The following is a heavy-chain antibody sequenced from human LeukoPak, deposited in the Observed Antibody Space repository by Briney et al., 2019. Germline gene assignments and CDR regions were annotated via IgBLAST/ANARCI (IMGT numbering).Heavy chain of an antibody. Sequence: PGGSLRLSCAVSGFTFSNEAMGWVRQLRGGGLEWVSTISPGGGTTYYADSVQGRFVISRDNSMNTLYLQMNSLRAGDTAVYFCARDPNGDYIGAFGMWGRGTMVTVSS. CDR2: ISPGGGTT. CDR1: GFTFSNEA. V-gene: IGHV3-23*01. CDR3: ARDPNGDYIGAFGM. D-gene: IGHD4-17*01. J-gene: IGHJ3*02.